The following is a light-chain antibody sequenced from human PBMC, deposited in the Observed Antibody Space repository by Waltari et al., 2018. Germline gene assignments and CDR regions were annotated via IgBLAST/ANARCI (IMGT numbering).Light chain of an antibody. J-gene: IGLJ1*01. V-gene: IGLV3-1*01. Sequence: SYELTQPPSVSVSPGQAVSITCSGKKLGDKYVNWYQQKAGQSPVLVIYEDTKRPSGSPVRLSASNTGNTATLTISETQAIDEADYYCQTWDSSSYVFGTGTTVNVL. CDR1: KLGDKY. CDR2: EDT. CDR3: QTWDSSSYV.